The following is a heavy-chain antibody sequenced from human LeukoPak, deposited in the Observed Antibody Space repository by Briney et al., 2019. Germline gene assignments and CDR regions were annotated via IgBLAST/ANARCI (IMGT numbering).Heavy chain of an antibody. J-gene: IGHJ6*03. D-gene: IGHD1-7*01. Sequence: GASVKVSCKASGYTFTSYDINWVRQATGQGLEWMGWMNPNSGNTGYAQKFQGRVTMTRNTSISTAYMELSSLRSEDTAVYYCARGPAYNWNYGPYCYYYMDVWGKGTTVTVSS. CDR1: GYTFTSYD. V-gene: IGHV1-8*01. CDR2: MNPNSGNT. CDR3: ARGPAYNWNYGPYCYYYMDV.